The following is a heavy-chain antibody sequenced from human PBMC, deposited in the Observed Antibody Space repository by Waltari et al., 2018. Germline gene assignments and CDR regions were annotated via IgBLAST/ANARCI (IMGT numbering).Heavy chain of an antibody. J-gene: IGHJ4*02. V-gene: IGHV1-8*01. Sequence: QAQLVQPGAEVKTPGASVKDSCKASGYAFTTYDLNWVAPATGQGLEWMGWMNPNSGNTGYAQKFQGRVTMTRNTSISTAYMELSSLRSEDTAVYYCARWSSDPKIAHPGYYWGQGTLVTVSS. CDR1: GYAFTTYD. CDR3: ARWSSDPKIAHPGYY. D-gene: IGHD2-15*01. CDR2: MNPNSGNT.